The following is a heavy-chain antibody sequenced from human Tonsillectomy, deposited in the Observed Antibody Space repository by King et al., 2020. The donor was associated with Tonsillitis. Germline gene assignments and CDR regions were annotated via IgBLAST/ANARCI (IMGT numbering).Heavy chain of an antibody. CDR1: GFTLDDYA. Sequence: VQLVESGGGLVQPGRSLRLSCAASGFTLDDYAMHWVRQAPGKGLEWVSGISWNSGSIGYADSVRGRFTISRDNAKNSLYLQMNSLRTEDTALYYCANTPTLPWFGESTLWYFDLWGRGTLVTVSS. CDR2: ISWNSGSI. CDR3: ANTPTLPWFGESTLWYFDL. J-gene: IGHJ2*01. D-gene: IGHD3-10*01. V-gene: IGHV3-9*01.